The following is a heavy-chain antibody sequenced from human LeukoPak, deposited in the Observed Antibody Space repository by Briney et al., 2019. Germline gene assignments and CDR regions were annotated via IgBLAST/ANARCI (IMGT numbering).Heavy chain of an antibody. D-gene: IGHD6-19*01. CDR1: GFTFSSYA. J-gene: IGHJ4*02. V-gene: IGHV3-23*01. Sequence: GGSLRLSCAASGFTFSSYAMSWIRQAPGKGLEWVSAISGSGGSTYYADSVKGRFTISRDNSKNTLYLQMNSLRAEDTAVYYCAKDRVIAVAGIGDYWGQGTLVTVSS. CDR2: ISGSGGST. CDR3: AKDRVIAVAGIGDY.